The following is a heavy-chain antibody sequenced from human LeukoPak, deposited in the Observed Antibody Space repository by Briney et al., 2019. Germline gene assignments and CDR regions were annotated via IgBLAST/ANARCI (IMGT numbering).Heavy chain of an antibody. D-gene: IGHD5-18*01. Sequence: PSETLSLTCAVYGGSFSGYYWSWIRQPPGKGLEWIGEINHSGSTNYNPSLKSRVTISVDTSKNQFSLKLSSVTAADTAVYYCARVSYGEQTYFDYWGQGTLVTVSS. CDR3: ARVSYGEQTYFDY. CDR2: INHSGST. J-gene: IGHJ4*02. V-gene: IGHV4-34*01. CDR1: GGSFSGYY.